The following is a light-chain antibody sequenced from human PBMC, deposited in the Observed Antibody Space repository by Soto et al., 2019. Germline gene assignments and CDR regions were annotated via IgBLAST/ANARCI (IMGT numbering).Light chain of an antibody. CDR3: QQYSVWPLT. CDR1: QSVRSN. Sequence: EIVMTQSPAILSVSPGERATLFCRASQSVRSNFLAWYQHKPGQAPRLLIHGASTRATGVPARFSGSASETEFTLTISSLQSEDFAVYYCQQYSVWPLTFGGGTKVEIK. J-gene: IGKJ4*01. CDR2: GAS. V-gene: IGKV3-15*01.